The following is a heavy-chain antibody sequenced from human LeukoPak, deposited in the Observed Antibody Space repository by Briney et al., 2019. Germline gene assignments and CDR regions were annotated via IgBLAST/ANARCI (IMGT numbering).Heavy chain of an antibody. CDR3: ARDFPLTGTTRYNWFDP. J-gene: IGHJ5*02. D-gene: IGHD1-1*01. Sequence: PGGFLRLSCAASGFTFSDYYMSWIRQAPGKGLEWVSYISSSGSTIYYADSVKGRFTISRDNAKNSLYLQMNSLRAEDTAVYYCARDFPLTGTTRYNWFDPWGQGTLVTVSS. V-gene: IGHV3-11*01. CDR2: ISSSGSTI. CDR1: GFTFSDYY.